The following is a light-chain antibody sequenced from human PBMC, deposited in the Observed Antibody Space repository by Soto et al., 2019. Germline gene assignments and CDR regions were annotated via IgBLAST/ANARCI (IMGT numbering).Light chain of an antibody. CDR3: QQRRSWPPTIT. CDR2: AAS. V-gene: IGKV3D-20*02. CDR1: QSLSTNS. Sequence: EIVLTQSPGTLSLSPGERATLSCRASQSLSTNSLAWYQQKPGQTPRLLIYAASTRDTDIPDRFNGSGSGTDFALTISRLEPEDFAVYYCQQRRSWPPTITFGQGTRLEIK. J-gene: IGKJ5*01.